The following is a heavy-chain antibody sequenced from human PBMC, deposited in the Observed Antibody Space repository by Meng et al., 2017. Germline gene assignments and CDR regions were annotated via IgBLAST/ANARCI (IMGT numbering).Heavy chain of an antibody. Sequence: GSLRLSCTVSGGSISSYYWSWIRQPPGKGLEWIGYIYYSGSTNYNPSLKSRVTISVDTSKNQFSLKLSSVTAADTAVYYCARAPYSSSWVGYYFDYWGQGTRVT. CDR1: GGSISSYY. CDR3: ARAPYSSSWVGYYFDY. D-gene: IGHD6-13*01. CDR2: IYYSGST. J-gene: IGHJ4*02. V-gene: IGHV4-59*01.